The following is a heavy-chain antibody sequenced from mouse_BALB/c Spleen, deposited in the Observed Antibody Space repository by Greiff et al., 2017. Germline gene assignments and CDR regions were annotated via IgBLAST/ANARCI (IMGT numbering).Heavy chain of an antibody. J-gene: IGHJ4*01. CDR1: GFTFSDYG. V-gene: IGHV5-15*02. CDR2: ISNLAYSI. D-gene: IGHD1-2*01. CDR3: ARVALLRPYAMDY. Sequence: EVKLVESGGGLVQPGGSRKLSCAASGFTFSDYGMAWVRQAPGKGPEWVAFISNLAYSIYYADTVTGRFTISRENAKNTLYLEMSSLRSEDTAMYYCARVALLRPYAMDYWGQGTSVTVSS.